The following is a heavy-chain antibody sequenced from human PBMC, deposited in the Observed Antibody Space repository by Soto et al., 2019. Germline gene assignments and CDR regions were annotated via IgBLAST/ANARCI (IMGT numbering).Heavy chain of an antibody. CDR3: QKGWATPVAARFFES. J-gene: IGHJ4*02. Sequence: CLRLSCAASGFSFSNYAMHWVRQAPGKGLEWLAIITLEVSNKYSAKPVKDRFTISRDNSKSTLYLQMNSLRTEDTAVYYCQKGWATPVAARFFESWGQGTPVTVS. V-gene: IGHV3-30*18. CDR1: GFSFSNYA. CDR2: ITLEVSNK. D-gene: IGHD6-19*01.